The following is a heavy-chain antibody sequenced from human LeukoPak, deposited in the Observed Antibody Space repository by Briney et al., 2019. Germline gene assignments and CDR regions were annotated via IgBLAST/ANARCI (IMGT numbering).Heavy chain of an antibody. CDR2: INPNSGGT. CDR1: GYTFTGYY. V-gene: IGHV1-2*02. D-gene: IGHD1-26*01. CDR3: ARDRSGSYGGDY. Sequence: GASVKVSCKASGYTFTGYYMHWVRQAPGQGLEWMGWINPNSGGTNYAQKFQGRVTTTRDTSISTAYMELSRLRSDDTAVYYCARDRSGSYGGDYWGQGTLVTVSS. J-gene: IGHJ4*02.